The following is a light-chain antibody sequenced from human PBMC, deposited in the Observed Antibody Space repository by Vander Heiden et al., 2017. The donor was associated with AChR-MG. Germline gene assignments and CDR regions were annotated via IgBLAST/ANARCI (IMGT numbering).Light chain of an antibody. J-gene: IGKJ1*01. CDR1: QRGSSNY. V-gene: IGKV3-20*01. CDR2: GAS. Sequence: EIVLTQSPGTLSLSPGESATLACKATQRGSSNYLAWYQQKPGQAPRLLIYGASYRVTGIPDRFSGSGSGTDFTLTISRLEPEDFAVYYCQYYGSSPGWTFAQEATVEI. CDR3: QYYGSSPGWT.